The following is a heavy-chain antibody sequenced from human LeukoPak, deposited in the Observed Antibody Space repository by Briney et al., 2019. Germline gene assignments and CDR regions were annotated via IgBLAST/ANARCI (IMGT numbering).Heavy chain of an antibody. CDR3: AREDEWEPSYGMDV. CDR2: ISSSSSYI. D-gene: IGHD1-26*01. CDR1: GFTFSSYS. V-gene: IGHV3-21*01. Sequence: GGSLRLSCAASGFTFSSYSMNWVRQAPGKGLEWVSSISSSSSYIYYADSVKGRFTISRDNAKNSLYLQMNSLRAEDTAVYYCAREDEWEPSYGMDVWGQGTTVTVSS. J-gene: IGHJ6*02.